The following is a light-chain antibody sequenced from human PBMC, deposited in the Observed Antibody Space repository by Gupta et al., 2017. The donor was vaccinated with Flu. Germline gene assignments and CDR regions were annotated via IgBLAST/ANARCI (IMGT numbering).Light chain of an antibody. V-gene: IGKV1-27*01. J-gene: IGKJ4*01. Sequence: DIQMTQSPSSLSASVGDRVTITCRASQGIGIYLAWYQQKPGKVPTLLIYAASTLQSGVPSRFSGRGSGTDFTLTISSLQPEDVATYYCQRENNAPLTFGGGTKVEIK. CDR1: QGIGIY. CDR3: QRENNAPLT. CDR2: AAS.